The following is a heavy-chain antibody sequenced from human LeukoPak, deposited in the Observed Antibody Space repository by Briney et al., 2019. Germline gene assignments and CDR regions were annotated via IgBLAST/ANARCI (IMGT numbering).Heavy chain of an antibody. CDR2: FALEDGEK. J-gene: IGHJ4*02. V-gene: IGHV1-24*01. CDR3: AAAFAGYLVDD. D-gene: IGHD3-16*01. Sequence: ASVKVSCKVSGYTLSALSMHWVRQAPGKGLEWMGSFALEDGEKVYAQKFQGRVTMTEDTSTDTAYMELSSLRSEDTAVYYCAAAFAGYLVDDWGQGTLVTVSS. CDR1: GYTLSALS.